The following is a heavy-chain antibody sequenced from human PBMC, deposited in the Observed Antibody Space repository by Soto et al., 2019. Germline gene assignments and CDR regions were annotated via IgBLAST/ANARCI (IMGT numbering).Heavy chain of an antibody. CDR3: ARDGVGMVTDSY. CDR2: ISSSSSYI. J-gene: IGHJ4*02. CDR1: GFTFSSYS. D-gene: IGHD5-18*01. V-gene: IGHV3-21*04. Sequence: EVQLVESGGGLVKPGGSLRLSCAASGFTFSSYSMNWVRQAPGKGLEWVSSISSSSSYIYYADSVKGRFTISRDNAKNPLDLNMNSLRAEHTDVYCCARDGVGMVTDSYWGQGTLVTVSS.